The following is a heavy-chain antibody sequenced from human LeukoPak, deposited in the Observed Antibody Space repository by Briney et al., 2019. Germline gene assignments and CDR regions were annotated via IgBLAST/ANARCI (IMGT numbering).Heavy chain of an antibody. CDR3: ARDWSGYYHDAFDI. D-gene: IGHD3-3*01. CDR1: GGSFSGYY. CDR2: INHSGST. V-gene: IGHV4-34*01. J-gene: IGHJ3*02. Sequence: SETLSLTCAVYGGSFSGYYWSWIRQPPGKGLEWIGEINHSGSTYYNPSLKSRVTISVDTSKNQFSLKLSSVTAADTAVYYCARDWSGYYHDAFDIWGQGTMVTVSS.